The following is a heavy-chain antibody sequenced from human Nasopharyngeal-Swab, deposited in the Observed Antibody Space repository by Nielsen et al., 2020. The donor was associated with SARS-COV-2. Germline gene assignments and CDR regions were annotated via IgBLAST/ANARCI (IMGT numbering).Heavy chain of an antibody. J-gene: IGHJ4*02. D-gene: IGHD3-16*02. V-gene: IGHV1-69*04. CDR2: IIPILGIA. CDR1: GGTFSSYA. CDR3: ARERHDYVWGSYRYTKSY. Sequence: SVKVSCKASGGTFSSYAISWVRQAPGQGLEWMGRIIPILGIANYAQKFQGRVTITADTSTSTAYMELSSLRSDDTAVYYCARERHDYVWGSYRYTKSYWGQGTLVTVSS.